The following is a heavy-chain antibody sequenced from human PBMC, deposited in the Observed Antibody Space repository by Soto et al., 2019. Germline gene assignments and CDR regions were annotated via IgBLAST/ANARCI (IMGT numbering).Heavy chain of an antibody. V-gene: IGHV4-61*01. J-gene: IGHJ6*02. CDR1: GGSISSGSYY. Sequence: SETLSLTCAVSGGSISSGSYYWSWIRQPPGKGLEWIGYIYYSGSTNYNPSLKSRVTISVDTSKNQFSLKLSSVTAADTAVYYCARTGYSYGYAVLPSTNPPYYYYYGMDVWGQGTTVTVSS. CDR3: ARTGYSYGYAVLPSTNPPYYYYYGMDV. D-gene: IGHD5-18*01. CDR2: IYYSGST.